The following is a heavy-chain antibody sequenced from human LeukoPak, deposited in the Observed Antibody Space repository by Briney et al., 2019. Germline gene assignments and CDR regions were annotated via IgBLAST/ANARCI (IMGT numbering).Heavy chain of an antibody. CDR2: IYYSGST. D-gene: IGHD6-6*01. V-gene: IGHV4-39*07. Sequence: SETLSLTCTVSGGSTSSSSNYWGWVRQPPGKGLEWIGTIYYSGSTNYNPSLKSRVTISVDTSKNQFSLKLSSVTAADTAVYYCARVDPDSSSTLEVFDYWGQGTLVTVSS. CDR3: ARVDPDSSSTLEVFDY. CDR1: GGSTSSSSNY. J-gene: IGHJ4*02.